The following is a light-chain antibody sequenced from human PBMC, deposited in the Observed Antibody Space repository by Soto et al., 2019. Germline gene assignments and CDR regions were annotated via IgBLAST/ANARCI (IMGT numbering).Light chain of an antibody. CDR2: EVS. J-gene: IGLJ1*01. CDR3: SSYSISTAYL. CDR1: SSDVGGYDY. V-gene: IGLV2-14*01. Sequence: QSVLTQPASVSGSPGQSITISCTGTSSDVGGYDYVAWYQLHPGKAPKLMLFEVSNRPSGVSYRFSGSKSGNTASLTISGLQAEDEADYFCSSYSISTAYLFGTGTKATVL.